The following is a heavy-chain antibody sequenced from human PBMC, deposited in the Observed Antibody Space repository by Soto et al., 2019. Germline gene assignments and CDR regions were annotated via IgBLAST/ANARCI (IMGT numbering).Heavy chain of an antibody. Sequence: SVKVSCKASGGTFSSYAISWVRQAPGQGLEWMGGIIPIFGTANYAQKFQGRVTITADESTSTAYMELSSLRSEDTAVYYCARGGSGYSYGYVDYFAYWRQGTLVTVSS. CDR3: ARGGSGYSYGYVDYFAY. J-gene: IGHJ4*02. CDR2: IIPIFGTA. CDR1: GGTFSSYA. D-gene: IGHD5-18*01. V-gene: IGHV1-69*13.